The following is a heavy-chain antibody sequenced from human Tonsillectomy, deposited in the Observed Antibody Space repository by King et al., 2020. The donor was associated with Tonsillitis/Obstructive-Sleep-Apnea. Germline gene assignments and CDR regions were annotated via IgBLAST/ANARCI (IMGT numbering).Heavy chain of an antibody. CDR3: ARDSRVVAATRNDY. J-gene: IGHJ4*02. V-gene: IGHV3-21*01. Sequence: VQLVESGGGLVKPGGSLRLACAASGFTFSSYSMNLVRQAPGKGLEWGSSISSSSSYIYYAKSVKGRFTISRDNAKNSLYLQMNSLRAEDTAVYYCARDSRVVAATRNDYWGQGTLVTVSS. CDR2: ISSSSSYI. D-gene: IGHD2-15*01. CDR1: GFTFSSYS.